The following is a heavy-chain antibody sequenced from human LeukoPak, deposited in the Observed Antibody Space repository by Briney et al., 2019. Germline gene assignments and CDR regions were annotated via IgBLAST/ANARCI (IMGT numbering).Heavy chain of an antibody. CDR3: ARAEYSSSPPDY. J-gene: IGHJ4*02. CDR1: GGSISSYY. Sequence: PSETLSLTCTVSGGSISSYYWSWIRQPAGKGLEWMGYIYYSGSTNYNPSLKSRATISVDTSKNQFSLKLSSVTAADTAVYFCARAEYSSSPPDYWGQGTLVTVSS. D-gene: IGHD6-6*01. V-gene: IGHV4-59*01. CDR2: IYYSGST.